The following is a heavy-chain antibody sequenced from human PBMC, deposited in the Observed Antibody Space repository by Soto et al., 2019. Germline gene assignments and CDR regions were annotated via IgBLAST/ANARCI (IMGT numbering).Heavy chain of an antibody. CDR1: GGSISSSNW. J-gene: IGHJ4*02. Sequence: QVQLQESGPGLVKPSGTLSLTCAVSGGSISSSNWWSWVRQPPGKGLEWIGEIYHSGSTNYNASLNRRVSISVGKSKNQFSLKLSSVTAADTAVYYCARGGDGTVAGISLWGQGTLVTVSS. CDR3: ARGGDGTVAGISL. D-gene: IGHD6-19*01. V-gene: IGHV4-4*02. CDR2: IYHSGST.